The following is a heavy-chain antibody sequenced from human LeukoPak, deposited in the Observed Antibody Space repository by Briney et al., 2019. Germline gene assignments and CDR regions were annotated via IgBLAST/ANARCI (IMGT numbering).Heavy chain of an antibody. CDR3: ASSSGGFNWFDP. D-gene: IGHD6-19*01. J-gene: IGHJ5*02. V-gene: IGHV3-74*01. CDR1: GFTFSRYW. CDR2: INRDGSST. Sequence: GGSLRLSCAASGFTFSRYWMHWARHAPGKGLLWVSRINRDGSSTNYADSVKGRFSISRDNAKNTLYLQMNSLRVEDTAVYYCASSSGGFNWFDPWGQGTLVTVSS.